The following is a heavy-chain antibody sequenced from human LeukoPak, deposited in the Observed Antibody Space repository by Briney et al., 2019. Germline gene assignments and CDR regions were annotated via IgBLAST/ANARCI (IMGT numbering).Heavy chain of an antibody. CDR3: ATAGPYSHNSFDY. CDR1: GFTVSSKS. Sequence: TGGSLRLSCAASGFTVSSKSMNWVRQAPGKGLEWVSVIYSRGDIYYADSVRGRFTISRDNPKNTLYLQMNSLRAEDTAVYYCATAGPYSHNSFDYWGQGTLVTVSS. V-gene: IGHV3-53*01. D-gene: IGHD1-1*01. J-gene: IGHJ4*02. CDR2: IYSRGDI.